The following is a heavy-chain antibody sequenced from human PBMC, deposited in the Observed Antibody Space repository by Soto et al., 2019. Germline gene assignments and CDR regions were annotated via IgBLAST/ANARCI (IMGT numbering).Heavy chain of an antibody. V-gene: IGHV3-11*06. J-gene: IGHJ4*02. CDR1: GLTLSDYY. Sequence: PGGSLRLSCAASGLTLSDYYMTWIRQAPGKGLEWVSDISLSSSYTNYADSVKGRFTISRDNAKNSLYLQMNSLRAEDTAVYYCARDGYGFGKGYYLDHWGQGTLVTVSS. CDR2: ISLSSSYT. CDR3: ARDGYGFGKGYYLDH. D-gene: IGHD5-18*01.